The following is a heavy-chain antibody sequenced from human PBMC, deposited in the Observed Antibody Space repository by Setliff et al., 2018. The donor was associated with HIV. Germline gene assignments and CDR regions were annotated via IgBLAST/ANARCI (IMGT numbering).Heavy chain of an antibody. CDR2: IYHSGST. D-gene: IGHD2-2*01. CDR3: ARLAIPAATTDY. J-gene: IGHJ4*02. Sequence: SETLSLTCAVSGGSISSSNWWSWVRQPPGKGLEWIGEIYHSGSTNYNPSLKSRVTISLDRSKTQFSLKLNSVTAADTAVYYCARLAIPAATTDYWGQGTLVTVSS. V-gene: IGHV4-4*02. CDR1: GGSISSSNW.